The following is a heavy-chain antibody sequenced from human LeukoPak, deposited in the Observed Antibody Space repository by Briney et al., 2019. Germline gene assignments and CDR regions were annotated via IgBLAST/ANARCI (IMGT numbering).Heavy chain of an antibody. CDR2: IYYSGST. Sequence: SETLSLTCTVSGGSISSYYWSWIRQPPGKGLEWIGYIYYSGSTNYNPSLKSRVTISVDTSKNQFSLNLNSVTAADTAVYYCARTTSGNYYFWYFDIWGRGTLVTVSS. CDR1: GGSISSYY. CDR3: ARTTSGNYYFWYFDI. D-gene: IGHD1-26*01. V-gene: IGHV4-59*01. J-gene: IGHJ2*01.